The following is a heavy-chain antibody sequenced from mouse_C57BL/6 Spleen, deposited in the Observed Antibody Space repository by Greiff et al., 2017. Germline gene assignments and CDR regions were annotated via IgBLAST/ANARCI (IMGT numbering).Heavy chain of an antibody. CDR3: ARFYYYDWYFDV. Sequence: QVQLQQPGAELVMPGASVKLSCKASGYTFTSYWMHWVKQRPGRGLEWIGEIDPSDSYTNYNQKFKGKSTLTVDKSSSTAYMQLSSLTSEDSAVYYCARFYYYDWYFDVWGTGTTVTVSS. V-gene: IGHV1-69*01. CDR1: GYTFTSYW. J-gene: IGHJ1*03. CDR2: IDPSDSYT. D-gene: IGHD1-1*01.